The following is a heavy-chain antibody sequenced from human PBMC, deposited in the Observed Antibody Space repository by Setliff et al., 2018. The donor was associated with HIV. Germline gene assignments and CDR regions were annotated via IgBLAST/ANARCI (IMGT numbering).Heavy chain of an antibody. CDR3: ARARTTSGSYPY. CDR2: VRFDGNDK. D-gene: IGHD1-26*01. Sequence: GGSLRLSCAASGIIFSNYGMHWVRQAPGKGLEWVAYVRFDGNDKYYRDSVKGRFTISRDNHKKTLSLQMNSLRGDDTAVYFCARARTTSGSYPYWGQGTLVTVSS. V-gene: IGHV3-30*02. CDR1: GIIFSNYG. J-gene: IGHJ4*02.